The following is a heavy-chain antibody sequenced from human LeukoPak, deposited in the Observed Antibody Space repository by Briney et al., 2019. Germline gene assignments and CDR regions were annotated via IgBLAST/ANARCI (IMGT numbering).Heavy chain of an antibody. CDR2: IDYAGGST. D-gene: IGHD3-16*01. Sequence: AGGSLRLSCAASGFTFNNYVMSWVRQAPGRGLEWVSGIDYAGGSTNYADSVQGRFTVSRDNSKNPLYLQMNSLRAEDTAIYYCAATRVWGGVLLRPNCLYFEDWGQGTLVTVSS. J-gene: IGHJ4*02. V-gene: IGHV3-23*01. CDR3: AATRVWGGVLLRPNCLYFED. CDR1: GFTFNNYV.